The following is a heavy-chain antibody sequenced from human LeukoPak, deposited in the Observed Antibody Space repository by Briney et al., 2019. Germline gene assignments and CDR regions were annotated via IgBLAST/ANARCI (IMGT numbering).Heavy chain of an antibody. D-gene: IGHD3-22*01. CDR3: AKDLSIGLIVVATPFFDI. V-gene: IGHV1-46*01. J-gene: IGHJ3*02. CDR1: GYTFTSYY. CDR2: INPSGGST. Sequence: ASVKVSCKASGYTFTSYYMHWVRQAPGQGLEWMGIINPSGGSTSYAQKFQGRVTMTRDTSTSTVYMELSSLRAEDTAVYYCAKDLSIGLIVVATPFFDIWGQGTMVTVSS.